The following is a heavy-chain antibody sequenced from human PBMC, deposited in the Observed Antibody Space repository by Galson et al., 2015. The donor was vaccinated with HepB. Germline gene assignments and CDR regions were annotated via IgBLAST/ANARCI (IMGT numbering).Heavy chain of an antibody. Sequence: SLRLSCAASGFTFSVYAMTWVRQAPGKGLEWVSVIDSSGGGIHYADPVKGRFTISRDNSNNMLFLQMDSLRVEDTAVYYCAKYVSSGSRDFDYWGQGTLVTVSS. D-gene: IGHD1-26*01. V-gene: IGHV3-23*01. CDR1: GFTFSVYA. CDR3: AKYVSSGSRDFDY. J-gene: IGHJ4*02. CDR2: IDSSGGGI.